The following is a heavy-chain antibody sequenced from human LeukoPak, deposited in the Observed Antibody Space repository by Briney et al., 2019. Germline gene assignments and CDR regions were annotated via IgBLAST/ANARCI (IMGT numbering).Heavy chain of an antibody. J-gene: IGHJ4*02. CDR2: IKEDGTEK. Sequence: GGSLRLPCAASGFSFITYWMSWVRQAPGKGLEWVAIIKEDGTEKYYVDSVKGRFTNSRDNANSSLYLQLNSLRAEDTAVYYCAKGGSRAPDYWGQGILVTVSS. V-gene: IGHV3-7*01. CDR1: GFSFITYW. CDR3: AKGGSRAPDY.